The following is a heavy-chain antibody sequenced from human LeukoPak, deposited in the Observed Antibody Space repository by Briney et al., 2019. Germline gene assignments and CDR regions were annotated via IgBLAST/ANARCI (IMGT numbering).Heavy chain of an antibody. CDR2: IYSGGST. J-gene: IGHJ4*02. CDR1: GFTVSSNY. CDR3: AREVPYYYDSSGYYIGD. V-gene: IGHV3-66*02. D-gene: IGHD3-22*01. Sequence: GGSLRLSCAASGFTVSSNYMSWVRHAPGKGLEWVSVIYSGGSTYYADSVKGRFTISRDNSKNTLYLQMNSLRAEDTAVYYCAREVPYYYDSSGYYIGDWGQGTLVTVSS.